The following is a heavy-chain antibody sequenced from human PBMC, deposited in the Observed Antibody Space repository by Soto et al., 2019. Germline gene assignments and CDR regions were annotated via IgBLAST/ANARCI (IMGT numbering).Heavy chain of an antibody. V-gene: IGHV3-21*01. D-gene: IGHD6-19*01. CDR2: ISSGRSHI. J-gene: IGHJ1*01. Sequence: GGSLRLCCAASGFTFRSYSMNWVRQAPGKGLEWVSSISSGRSHIYYADSVQGRFTISRDNAKNSLYLQMNSLRAEDTAVYYCARKLEDSSGWYQGMRFQDWGQGTPVTVAS. CDR3: ARKLEDSSGWYQGMRFQD. CDR1: GFTFRSYS.